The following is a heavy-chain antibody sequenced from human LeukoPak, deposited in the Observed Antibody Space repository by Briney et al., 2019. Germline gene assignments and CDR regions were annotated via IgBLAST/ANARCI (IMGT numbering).Heavy chain of an antibody. J-gene: IGHJ3*02. CDR2: INPNSGGT. CDR3: ARAHVVVVADDAFDI. V-gene: IGHV1-2*02. Sequence: RASVKVSCKASGYTFTGYYMHWVRQAPGQGLEWMGWINPNSGGTNCAQKFQGRVTMTRDTSINTAYMELSSLRFDDTAVYYCARAHVVVVADDAFDIWGQGTMVTVSS. CDR1: GYTFTGYY. D-gene: IGHD2-15*01.